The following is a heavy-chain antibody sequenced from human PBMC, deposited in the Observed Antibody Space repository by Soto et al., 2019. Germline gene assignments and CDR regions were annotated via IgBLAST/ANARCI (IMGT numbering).Heavy chain of an antibody. J-gene: IGHJ6*03. D-gene: IGHD3-10*01. CDR3: ARGWFGPDV. Sequence: EVQLVESGGGLVQPGGSLRLSCAASGFTLSGRSMHWVRQAPGKGLVWVSGIDNAGTDSTYADSVKGRFTSSRDNAKKVRYLQMNRLGVEDTAVYYCARGWFGPDVWGKGTTVTVSS. V-gene: IGHV3-74*01. CDR2: IDNAGTDS. CDR1: GFTLSGRS.